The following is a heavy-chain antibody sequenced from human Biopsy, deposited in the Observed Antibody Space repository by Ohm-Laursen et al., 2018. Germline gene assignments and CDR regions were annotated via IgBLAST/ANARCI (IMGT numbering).Heavy chain of an antibody. Sequence: SETLSLTCTVSDASASSGRYYWTWIRQPPRKPLEWIGYFYSSGTTRHNPSLESRLSISMDTSKNEVSLRLTSMTAADTAVYFCARAPADQYAARNYYSSHAFDMWGQGTKVTVSS. J-gene: IGHJ3*02. CDR1: DASASSGRYY. CDR3: ARAPADQYAARNYYSSHAFDM. D-gene: IGHD3-10*01. V-gene: IGHV4-61*01. CDR2: FYSSGTT.